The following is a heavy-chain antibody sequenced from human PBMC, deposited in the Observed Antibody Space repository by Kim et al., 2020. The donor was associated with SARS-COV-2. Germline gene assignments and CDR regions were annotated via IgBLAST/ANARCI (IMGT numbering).Heavy chain of an antibody. Sequence: ASVKVSCKASGYTFTSYAMNWVRQAPGQGLEWMGWINTNTGNPTYAQGFTGRFVFSLDTSVSTAYLQISSIKAEDTAVYYCARDGQADTIFGVVIIHNWFDPWGQGTLVTVSP. CDR2: INTNTGNP. V-gene: IGHV7-4-1*02. CDR1: GYTFTSYA. D-gene: IGHD3-3*01. J-gene: IGHJ5*02. CDR3: ARDGQADTIFGVVIIHNWFDP.